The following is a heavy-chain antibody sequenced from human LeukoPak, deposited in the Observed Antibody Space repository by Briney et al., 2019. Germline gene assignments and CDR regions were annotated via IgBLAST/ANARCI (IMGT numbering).Heavy chain of an antibody. D-gene: IGHD4-17*01. CDR1: GFTFSSYA. V-gene: IGHV3-23*01. J-gene: IGHJ4*02. CDR3: AKVPDGDYVG. CDR2: ISGSGGST. Sequence: GGSLRLSCAASGFTFSSYAMSWVSQAPGKGLEWVSAISGSGGSTYYADSVKGRFTISRDNSKSTLYLQMNSLRAEDTAVYYCAKVPDGDYVGWGQGTLVTVSS.